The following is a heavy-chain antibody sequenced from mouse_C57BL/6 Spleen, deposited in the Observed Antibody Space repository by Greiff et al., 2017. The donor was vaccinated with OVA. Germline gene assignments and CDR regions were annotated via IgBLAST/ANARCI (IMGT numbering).Heavy chain of an antibody. Sequence: QVQLQQPGAELVKPGASVKMSCKASGYTFTSYWITWVKQRPGQGLEWIGDIYPGSGSTNYNEKFKSKATLTVDTASSTAYMQLSSLTSEDSAVYYCARGGVYSDYGGFAYWGQGTLVTVSA. CDR3: ARGGVYSDYGGFAY. J-gene: IGHJ3*01. V-gene: IGHV1-55*01. CDR1: GYTFTSYW. CDR2: IYPGSGST. D-gene: IGHD2-4*01.